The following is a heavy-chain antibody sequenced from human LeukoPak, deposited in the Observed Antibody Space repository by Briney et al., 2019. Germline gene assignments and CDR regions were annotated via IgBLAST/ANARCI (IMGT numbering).Heavy chain of an antibody. Sequence: SETLSLTCTVSGGSISSYYWSWIRQPPGKGLEWIGYIYYSGSTNYNPSLKSRVTISVDTSKNQISLKLSSVTAADTAVYYCARETTVVDYWGQGTLVTVSS. V-gene: IGHV4-59*01. D-gene: IGHD4-23*01. CDR3: ARETTVVDY. CDR1: GGSISSYY. CDR2: IYYSGST. J-gene: IGHJ4*02.